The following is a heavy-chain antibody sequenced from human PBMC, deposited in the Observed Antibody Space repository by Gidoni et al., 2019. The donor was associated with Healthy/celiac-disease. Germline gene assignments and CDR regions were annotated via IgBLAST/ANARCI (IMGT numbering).Heavy chain of an antibody. V-gene: IGHV4-59*01. CDR3: ARDSVGATRRPSAYYYGMDV. CDR1: GGSISSYY. D-gene: IGHD1-26*01. J-gene: IGHJ6*02. Sequence: QVQLQESGPGLVKPSETLSLTCPVSGGSISSYYWSWIRQPPGKGLEWIGYIYYSGSTNYNPSLKSRVTISVDTSKNQFSLKLSSVTAADTAVYYCARDSVGATRRPSAYYYGMDVWGQGTTVTVSS. CDR2: IYYSGST.